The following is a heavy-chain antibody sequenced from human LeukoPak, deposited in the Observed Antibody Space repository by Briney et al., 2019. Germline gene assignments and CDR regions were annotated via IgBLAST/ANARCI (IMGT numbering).Heavy chain of an antibody. D-gene: IGHD1-26*01. CDR2: ISGSGGST. V-gene: IGHV3-23*01. CDR3: AKDQSGSYFGDAFDI. J-gene: IGHJ3*02. CDR1: GFTFSSYA. Sequence: GGSLRLSCAASGFTFSSYAMSWVRQAPGKGLEWVSDISGSGGSTYYADSVKGRFTISRDNSKNTLYLQMNSLRAEDTAVYYCAKDQSGSYFGDAFDIWGQGTMVTVSS.